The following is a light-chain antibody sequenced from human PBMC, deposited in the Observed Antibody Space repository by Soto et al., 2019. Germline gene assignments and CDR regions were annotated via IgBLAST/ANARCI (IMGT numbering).Light chain of an antibody. J-gene: IGLJ2*01. CDR2: LNSDGSH. CDR1: SGHSSYA. V-gene: IGLV4-69*01. CDR3: QTWATGIVV. Sequence: QLVLTQSPSASASLGASVKLTCTLSSGHSSYAIAWHQQQPEKGPRYLMKLNSDGSHSKGDGIPDRFSGSSSGAERYLTISSLQSEDEADYCCQTWATGIVVFGGGTKLTVL.